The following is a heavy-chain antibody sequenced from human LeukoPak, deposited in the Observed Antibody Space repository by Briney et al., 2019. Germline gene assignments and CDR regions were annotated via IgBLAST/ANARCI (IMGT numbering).Heavy chain of an antibody. D-gene: IGHD3-22*01. V-gene: IGHV4-39*01. CDR1: GGSISSSSYY. Sequence: PSETLSLTCTVPGGSISSSSYYWGWIRQPPGKGLEWIGSIYYSGSTYYNPSLKSRVTISVDTSKNQFSLKLSSVTAADTAVYYCARLHSSLSQRLYYYYYYMDVWGKGTTVTISS. CDR2: IYYSGST. J-gene: IGHJ6*03. CDR3: ARLHSSLSQRLYYYYYYMDV.